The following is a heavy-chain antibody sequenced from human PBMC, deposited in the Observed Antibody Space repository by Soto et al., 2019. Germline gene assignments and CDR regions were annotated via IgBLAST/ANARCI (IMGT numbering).Heavy chain of an antibody. CDR1: GFTFSDYY. J-gene: IGHJ4*02. Sequence: AGGSLRLSCAASGFTFSDYYMSWIRQAPGKGLEWVSYISSSGSTIYYADSVKGRFTISRDNAKNSLYLQMNSLRAEDTAVYYCAGPPLWAGKWELLWDYWGQGTLVTVSS. CDR3: AGPPLWAGKWELLWDY. CDR2: ISSSGSTI. V-gene: IGHV3-11*01. D-gene: IGHD1-26*01.